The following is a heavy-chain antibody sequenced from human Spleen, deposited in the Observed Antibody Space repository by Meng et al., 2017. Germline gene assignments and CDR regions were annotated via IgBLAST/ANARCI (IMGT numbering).Heavy chain of an antibody. V-gene: IGHV3-23*05. Sequence: GGSLRLSCAAYGFTFSSCGMAWVRQAPGKGLEWVSTINNDGDNRHYADSVKGRFIISRDNSKDTFYLQMNSLRAEDTAVYYCANDAGCTTGTMFDRWGQGTLVTVSS. D-gene: IGHD4-17*01. CDR3: ANDAGCTTGTMFDR. J-gene: IGHJ5*02. CDR2: INNDGDNR. CDR1: GFTFSSCG.